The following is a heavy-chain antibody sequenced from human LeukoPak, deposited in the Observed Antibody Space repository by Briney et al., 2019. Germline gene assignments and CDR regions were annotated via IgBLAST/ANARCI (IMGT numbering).Heavy chain of an antibody. CDR2: IYDSGST. D-gene: IGHD3-3*01. J-gene: IGHJ4*02. CDR1: GGSISIGGYY. V-gene: IGHV4-61*02. Sequence: PSETLSLTCTVSGGSISIGGYYWSWIRQPAGKGLEWIGRIYDSGSTNYNPSFKSRFTISVDTSKNQFSLKLSSVTAADTAVYYCAREGWDFWSVSYFDYWGQGTLVTVSS. CDR3: AREGWDFWSVSYFDY.